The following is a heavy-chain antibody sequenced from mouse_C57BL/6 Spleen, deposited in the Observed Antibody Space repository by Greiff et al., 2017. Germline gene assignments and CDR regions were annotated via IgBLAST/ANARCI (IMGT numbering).Heavy chain of an antibody. Sequence: VQLQQSGAELVRPGASVKLSCTASGFNIKDYYMHWVKQRPEQGLEWIGRIDPEDGDTEYAPKFQGKATMTADTSSNTAYLQLSSLTSEDTAVYYWTISGGPTGAMDYWGQGTSVTVAS. D-gene: IGHD1-1*01. V-gene: IGHV14-1*01. CDR2: IDPEDGDT. CDR3: TISGGPTGAMDY. J-gene: IGHJ4*01. CDR1: GFNIKDYY.